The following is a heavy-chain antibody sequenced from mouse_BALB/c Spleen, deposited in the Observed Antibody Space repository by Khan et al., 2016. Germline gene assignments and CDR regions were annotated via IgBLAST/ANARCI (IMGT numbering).Heavy chain of an antibody. CDR3: ARMGGSYAMDY. CDR1: GFTFSGFG. J-gene: IGHJ4*01. V-gene: IGHV5-17*02. Sequence: EVQLVESGGDLVQPGGSRKLSCAASGFTFSGFGMHWVRQAPEKGLEWVAYISSGSTNIYYADTVKGRFTIHRDNPKHTLVLQMTSLRSEDTAMYYCARMGGSYAMDYLGQGTSVTVSS. CDR2: ISSGSTNI.